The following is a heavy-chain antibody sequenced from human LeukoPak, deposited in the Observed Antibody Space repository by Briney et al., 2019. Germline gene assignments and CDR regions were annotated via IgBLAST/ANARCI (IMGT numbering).Heavy chain of an antibody. D-gene: IGHD6-13*01. CDR2: ISYDGSNK. CDR3: AKEKSIAAAGSLPKGFDY. CDR1: GFTFSSYG. J-gene: IGHJ4*02. Sequence: GRSLRLSCAASGFTFSSYGMHWVRQAPGKGLEWVTVISYDGSNKYYADSVKGRFTISRDNSKNTLYLQMNSLRAEDTAVYYCAKEKSIAAAGSLPKGFDYWGQGTLVTVSS. V-gene: IGHV3-30*18.